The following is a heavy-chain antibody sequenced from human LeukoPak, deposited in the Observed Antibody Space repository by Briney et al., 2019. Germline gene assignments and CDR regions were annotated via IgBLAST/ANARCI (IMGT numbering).Heavy chain of an antibody. Sequence: GGSLRLSCAASGFTFSGSAMHWVRQASGKGLEWVGRIRNKANSYATAYAASVKGRFTISRDDSKNTAYLQMNSLKTEDTAVYYCTRPTYYYDSSGYYHDYWGQGTLVTVSS. CDR3: TRPTYYYDSSGYYHDY. CDR1: GFTFSGSA. D-gene: IGHD3-22*01. CDR2: IRNKANSYAT. J-gene: IGHJ4*02. V-gene: IGHV3-73*01.